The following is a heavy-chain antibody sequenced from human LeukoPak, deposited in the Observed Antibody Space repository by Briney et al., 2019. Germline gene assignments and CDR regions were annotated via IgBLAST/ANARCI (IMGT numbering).Heavy chain of an antibody. CDR1: GGSISSSSYY. Sequence: SETLSLTCTVSGGSISSSSYYWGWIRPPPGTGLEGIGSFYYSGRNYYNPSLKSRVTISVDTSKNQFPLKLSSVTAADTAVYYCARVQYSSSVDSWGQGTLVTVSS. CDR2: FYYSGRN. J-gene: IGHJ4*02. V-gene: IGHV4-39*06. D-gene: IGHD6-6*01. CDR3: ARVQYSSSVDS.